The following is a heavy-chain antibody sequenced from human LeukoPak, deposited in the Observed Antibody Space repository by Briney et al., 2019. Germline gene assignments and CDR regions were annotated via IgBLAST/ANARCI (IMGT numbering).Heavy chain of an antibody. J-gene: IGHJ1*01. D-gene: IGHD3-22*01. CDR3: ARDFYDSSGYYYVRYFQH. V-gene: IGHV3-11*01. CDR2: ISSSGSTI. Sequence: GGSLRLSCAASGFTFSSYDMHWVRQAPGKGLEWVSYISSSGSTIYYADSVKGRFTISRDNAKNSLYLQMNSLRAEDTAVYYCARDFYDSSGYYYVRYFQHWGQGTLVTVSS. CDR1: GFTFSSYD.